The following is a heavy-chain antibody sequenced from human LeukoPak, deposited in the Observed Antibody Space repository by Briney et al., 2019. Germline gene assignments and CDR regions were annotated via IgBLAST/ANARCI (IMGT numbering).Heavy chain of an antibody. D-gene: IGHD1-26*01. J-gene: IGHJ4*02. CDR2: IYYSGST. Sequence: SETLSLTCTVSGGPISNYYWSWIRQPPGKGLEWIGYIYYSGSTNYNPSLKSRVTISVATSKNQFSLKLSSVTAADTAMYYCAREGGSYYPHYYFDNWGQGTLVTVSS. CDR3: AREGGSYYPHYYFDN. V-gene: IGHV4-59*01. CDR1: GGPISNYY.